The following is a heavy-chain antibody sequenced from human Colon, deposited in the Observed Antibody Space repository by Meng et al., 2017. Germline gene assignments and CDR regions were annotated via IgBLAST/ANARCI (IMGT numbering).Heavy chain of an antibody. CDR3: ARAIPMASSYYFDY. Sequence: GESLKISCQGSGFNFPSYWIGWVRQMPGKGLEWMGVVYGGDSDARYSPSFEGQVTMSVDRSIDTAYLQWSSLKASDSAMYFCARAIPMASSYYFDYWGQGTVVTVS. J-gene: IGHJ4*02. CDR2: VYGGDSDA. D-gene: IGHD5-24*01. CDR1: GFNFPSYW. V-gene: IGHV5-51*01.